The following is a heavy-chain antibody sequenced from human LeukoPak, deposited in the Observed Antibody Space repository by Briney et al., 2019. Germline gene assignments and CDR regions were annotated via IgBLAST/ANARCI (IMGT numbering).Heavy chain of an antibody. CDR2: ISGSGGST. J-gene: IGHJ4*02. D-gene: IGHD3-22*01. V-gene: IGHV3-23*01. CDR3: AKAKYYYDSSGYWGVVGHSYYFDY. CDR1: GFTFSSYA. Sequence: PGGSLRLSCAASGFTFSSYAMSWVRQAPGEGLEWVSAISGSGGSTYYADSMKGRFTISRDNSKNTLYLQMNSLRAEDTAVYYCAKAKYYYDSSGYWGVVGHSYYFDYWGQGTLVTVSS.